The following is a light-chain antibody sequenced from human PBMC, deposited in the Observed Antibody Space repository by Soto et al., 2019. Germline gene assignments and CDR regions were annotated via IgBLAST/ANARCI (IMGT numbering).Light chain of an antibody. CDR1: SSNIGRNS. J-gene: IGLJ2*01. CDR2: GSD. CDR3: ASWDDSVQGPE. V-gene: IGLV1-44*01. Sequence: QSALTQPPSASGTPGQRVTISCSGSSSNIGRNSVNWYQQVQGTAPKLLIYGSDQRPSGVPDRFSGSKSGTSASLAISGLQSEDEADYYCASWDDSVQGPEFGGGTKLTVL.